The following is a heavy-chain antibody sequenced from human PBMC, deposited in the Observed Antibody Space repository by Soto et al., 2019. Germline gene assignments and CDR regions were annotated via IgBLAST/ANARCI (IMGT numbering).Heavy chain of an antibody. D-gene: IGHD2-15*01. V-gene: IGHV1-8*01. CDR1: GFTFASND. CDR3: AREVVVGGSLWLDP. CDR2: MNANVDAT. J-gene: IGHJ5*02. Sequence: QVQLVQSGADVKKPGASVKVSCKASGFTFASNDINWVRQAPGQGLQWMGWMNANVDATDSPQEFKGRVSMTWNASISTAYLELHNLKSDDTAVYYCAREVVVGGSLWLDPWGQGSLVTVSS.